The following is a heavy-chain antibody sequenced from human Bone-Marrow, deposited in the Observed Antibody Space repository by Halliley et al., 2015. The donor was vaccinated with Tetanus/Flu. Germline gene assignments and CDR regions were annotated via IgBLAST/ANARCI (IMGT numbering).Heavy chain of an antibody. Sequence: TLSLTCAVFGGSISSGGYYWSWIRQPPGMGLEWIGYLYHTGSTTTNPSLRSRITMSVDNSKNQFSLKLRSVTAADTAVYYCARGFQSFEVLIPYFDPWGRGTLVTVSS. CDR2: LYHTGST. J-gene: IGHJ5*02. CDR1: GGSISSGGYY. D-gene: IGHD3-3*01. CDR3: ARGFQSFEVLIPYFDP. V-gene: IGHV4-30-2*01.